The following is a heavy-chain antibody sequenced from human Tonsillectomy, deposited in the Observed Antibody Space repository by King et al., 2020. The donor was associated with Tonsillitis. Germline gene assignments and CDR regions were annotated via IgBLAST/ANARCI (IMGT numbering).Heavy chain of an antibody. CDR2: ISFDGRNK. J-gene: IGHJ4*02. CDR3: AKDRLILQGLRFLEWFPYDYFDY. V-gene: IGHV3-30*18. Sequence: VQLVESGGGVVQPGRSLRLSCAASGFSFSNYGMHWVRQAPGKGLEWVAVISFDGRNKYYADSVKGRFTISRDNSRDTLSLQMNSLRAEDTAVYYCAKDRLILQGLRFLEWFPYDYFDYWGRGSLVTVSS. CDR1: GFSFSNYG. D-gene: IGHD3-3*01.